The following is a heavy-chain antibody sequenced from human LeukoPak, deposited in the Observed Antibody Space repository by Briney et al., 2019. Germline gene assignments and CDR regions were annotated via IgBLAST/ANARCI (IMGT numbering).Heavy chain of an antibody. D-gene: IGHD3-9*01. CDR1: GASMSDYY. CDR2: IYYTGST. V-gene: IGHV4-59*08. Sequence: PSGTLSLTCTDSGASMSDYYWIWILQPPGKGLEGIGYIYYTGSTNYNPSLKGRVTMSVDTSRNQISLKLSSVTAADSAVYYCVRRVRYFGQNDYWGQGTLVTVSS. J-gene: IGHJ4*02. CDR3: VRRVRYFGQNDY.